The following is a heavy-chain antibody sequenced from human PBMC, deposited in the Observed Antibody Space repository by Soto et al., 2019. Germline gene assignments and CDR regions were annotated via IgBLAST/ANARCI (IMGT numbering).Heavy chain of an antibody. CDR3: AREDSIIIPAVSDF. J-gene: IGHJ4*02. D-gene: IGHD2-2*01. Sequence: GGSLRLSCTVSGFAFNNYGINRVRQAPGKGLEWVSSISKSDYTYYSDSVKGRFTISRDNAKNSVSLQMNTLRVEDTAVYYCAREDSIIIPAVSDFWGQGTLVTVSS. CDR1: GFAFNNYG. V-gene: IGHV3-21*01. CDR2: ISKSDYT.